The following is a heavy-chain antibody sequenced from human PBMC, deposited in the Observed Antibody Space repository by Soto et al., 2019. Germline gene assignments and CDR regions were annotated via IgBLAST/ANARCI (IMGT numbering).Heavy chain of an antibody. CDR3: ARAYGGNCGVFDY. D-gene: IGHD2-15*01. Sequence: QVQLQQWGAGLLKPSETLSLSCAVYGRSFSGYYWSWIRQPPGKGLEWIGEINHSGSTNYNPSLKSRVTISVVTSQYQFSLNLSSVTAADTAVYYCARAYGGNCGVFDYWGQGTLVTVSS. CDR1: GRSFSGYY. J-gene: IGHJ4*02. V-gene: IGHV4-34*01. CDR2: INHSGST.